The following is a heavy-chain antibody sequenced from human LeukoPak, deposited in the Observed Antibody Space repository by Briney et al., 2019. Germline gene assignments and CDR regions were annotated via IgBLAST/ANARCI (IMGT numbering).Heavy chain of an antibody. Sequence: PSQTLSLTCTVSGGSISSGSYYWSWIRQPAGKGLEWIGRIYTSGSTNYNPSLKSRVTMSVDTSKNQFSLKLSSVTAADTAVYYCARDTKDAFDIWGRGTMVTVSS. CDR1: GGSISSGSYY. J-gene: IGHJ3*02. CDR3: ARDTKDAFDI. CDR2: IYTSGST. D-gene: IGHD2-8*01. V-gene: IGHV4-61*02.